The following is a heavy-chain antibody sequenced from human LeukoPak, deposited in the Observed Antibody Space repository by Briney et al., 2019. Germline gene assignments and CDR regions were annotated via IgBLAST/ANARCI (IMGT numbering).Heavy chain of an antibody. V-gene: IGHV3-23*01. CDR2: ISGSGGST. CDR1: GFTFGNSW. CDR3: AKALELIEPRTFDS. D-gene: IGHD3-16*01. J-gene: IGHJ4*02. Sequence: PGGSLRLSCAASGFTFGNSWVHWVRQAPGKGLVWVSAISGSGGSTYYADSVKGRFTISRDNSKNTLSLQMNSLRAEDTTVYYCAKALELIEPRTFDSWGQGTLVTVSS.